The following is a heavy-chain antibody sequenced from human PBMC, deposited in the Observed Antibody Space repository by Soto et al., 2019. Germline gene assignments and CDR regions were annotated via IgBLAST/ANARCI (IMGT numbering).Heavy chain of an antibody. Sequence: EVQLVESGGDLVHPGGSLRLSCAASGFIFSDHSMNWVRQAPGKGLEWISYINTRGVIYYADSVKGRFTTTRDNAKFALYLQMNSLRDEDTAIYYCVRDAGGDSGSHFPDYWGQGTLVSVSS. CDR3: VRDAGGDSGSHFPDY. V-gene: IGHV3-48*02. J-gene: IGHJ4*02. CDR1: GFIFSDHS. CDR2: INTRGVI. D-gene: IGHD2-21*01.